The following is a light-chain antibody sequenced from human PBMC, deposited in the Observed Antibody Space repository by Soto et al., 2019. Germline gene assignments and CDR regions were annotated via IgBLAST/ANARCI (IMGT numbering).Light chain of an antibody. V-gene: IGLV2-23*01. CDR3: YSYAGRSTYV. CDR1: SSDVGSYNL. Sequence: QSVLTQPASVSGSPGQSITISCTGTSSDVGSYNLVSWYQQHPGKAPKLMIYEGSKRPSGVSNRFSGSKSGNTASLTISGLHDEDEADYYCYSYAGRSTYVFRTGTELTVL. J-gene: IGLJ1*01. CDR2: EGS.